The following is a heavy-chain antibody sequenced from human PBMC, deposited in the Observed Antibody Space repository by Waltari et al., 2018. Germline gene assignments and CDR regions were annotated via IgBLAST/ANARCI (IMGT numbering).Heavy chain of an antibody. CDR3: AREGGSSSWSDYYYGMDV. D-gene: IGHD6-13*01. V-gene: IGHV1-3*01. Sequence: QVQLVQSGAEVKKPGASVKVSCKASGYTFTSYAMHWVRRAPGQRLEWMGWINAGNGNTKYSQKVQGRVTITRDTSASTAYMELSSLRSEDTAVYYCAREGGSSSWSDYYYGMDVWGQGTTVTVSS. J-gene: IGHJ6*02. CDR1: GYTFTSYA. CDR2: INAGNGNT.